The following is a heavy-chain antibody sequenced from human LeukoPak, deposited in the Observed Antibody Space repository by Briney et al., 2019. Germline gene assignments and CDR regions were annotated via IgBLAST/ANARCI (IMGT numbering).Heavy chain of an antibody. Sequence: GGSLRLSCAASGFTFSSYAMSWVRQAPGKGLEWVSSITGSSASTYYADSVKGRFTISRDNSKSTLYLQMNSLRAEDTAVYFCVKLDYYDTHWGQGTLVTVSS. J-gene: IGHJ4*02. CDR1: GFTFSSYA. CDR3: VKLDYYDTH. CDR2: ITGSSAST. D-gene: IGHD3-22*01. V-gene: IGHV3-23*01.